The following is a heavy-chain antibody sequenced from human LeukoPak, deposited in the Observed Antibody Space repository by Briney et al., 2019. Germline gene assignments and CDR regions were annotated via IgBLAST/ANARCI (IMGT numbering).Heavy chain of an antibody. V-gene: IGHV3-23*01. J-gene: IGHJ4*02. Sequence: GGSLRLSCAASGFPFSSYVMSWVRQAPGKGLEWVSYINHNGETIYYPDFVKGRFTISRDNSKNTLYLQMNSLRAEDTAVYYCAKDLYSSGPRNWGQGTLVTVSS. CDR3: AKDLYSSGPRN. CDR1: GFPFSSYV. D-gene: IGHD6-19*01. CDR2: INHNGETI.